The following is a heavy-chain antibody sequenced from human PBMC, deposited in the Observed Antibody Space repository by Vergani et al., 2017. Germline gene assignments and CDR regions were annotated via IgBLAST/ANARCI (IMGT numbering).Heavy chain of an antibody. J-gene: IGHJ4*02. CDR1: GFVFSESP. V-gene: IGHV3-73*01. Sequence: EVQMSESGGKLVQRGESLRLSCAASGFVFSESPIHWVRQVPGKGLEWLGHIRRRSEHYATAYGPSLIGRATISRDDSTNTAYLQLSSLGTDDTAIYFCSAQTQSCHDYWGQGTLVAVSS. D-gene: IGHD3-10*01. CDR3: SAQTQSCHDY. CDR2: IRRRSEHYAT.